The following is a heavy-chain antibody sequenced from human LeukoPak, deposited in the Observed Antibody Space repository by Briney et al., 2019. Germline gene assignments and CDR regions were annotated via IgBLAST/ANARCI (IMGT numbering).Heavy chain of an antibody. CDR2: ISGSGGST. J-gene: IGHJ6*03. V-gene: IGHV3-23*01. D-gene: IGHD3-10*01. Sequence: GGSLRLSCAASGFTFSSYGMSWVRQAPGKGLEWVSAISGSGGSTYYADSVKGRFTISRDNSKNTLYLQMNSLRAEDTAVYYCAKDREYYYGSGSFFRYYYMDVWGKGTTVTISS. CDR1: GFTFSSYG. CDR3: AKDREYYYGSGSFFRYYYMDV.